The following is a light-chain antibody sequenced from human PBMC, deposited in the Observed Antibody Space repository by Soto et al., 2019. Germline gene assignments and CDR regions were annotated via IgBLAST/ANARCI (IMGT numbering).Light chain of an antibody. CDR1: QSVSSSY. CDR2: GAS. V-gene: IGKV3-20*01. J-gene: IGKJ1*01. Sequence: EIVLTQSPGTLSWSPGERATLSCRASQSVSSSYVACYQQKPGQAHRPLIYGASSRAIGIPDRFSGSGSVTDFTLTISSLEPEDFAVDYCQQYGSSLWTFGKGTKVEIK. CDR3: QQYGSSLWT.